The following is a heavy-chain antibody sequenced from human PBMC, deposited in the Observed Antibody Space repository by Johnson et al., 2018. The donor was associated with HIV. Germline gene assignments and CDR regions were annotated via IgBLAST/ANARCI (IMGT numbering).Heavy chain of an antibody. CDR2: INWNGGST. CDR3: ASPSVTTRDAFDI. V-gene: IGHV3-20*04. D-gene: IGHD4-17*01. CDR1: GFTFSIYS. J-gene: IGHJ3*02. Sequence: VQLVESGGGVVQPGRSLRLSCAASGFTFSIYSMHWVRQAPGKGLEWVSGINWNGGSTGYADSVKGRFTISRDNAKNSLYLQMNSLRAEDTALYYCASPSVTTRDAFDIWGQGTMVTVSS.